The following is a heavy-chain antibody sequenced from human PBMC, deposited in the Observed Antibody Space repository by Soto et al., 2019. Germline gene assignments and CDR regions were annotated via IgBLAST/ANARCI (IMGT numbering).Heavy chain of an antibody. CDR2: ISTDGTST. J-gene: IGHJ4*02. V-gene: IGHV3-74*01. CDR1: EFTFSSYW. Sequence: EVQLVESGGGLVQPGGSLRLSCAASEFTFSSYWMHWVRQAPGKGLVWVSRISTDGTSTNYADSVKGRFTISRDNPKNTLYLQMNSLRAEDRAVYVCVRAARITNLLDFWGQGTLVTVSS. D-gene: IGHD6-6*01. CDR3: VRAARITNLLDF.